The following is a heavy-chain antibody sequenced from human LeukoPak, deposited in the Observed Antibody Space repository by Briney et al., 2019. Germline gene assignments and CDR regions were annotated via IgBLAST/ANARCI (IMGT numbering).Heavy chain of an antibody. V-gene: IGHV1-3*01. CDR3: ARDDYGDISFDY. D-gene: IGHD4/OR15-4a*01. J-gene: IGHJ4*02. CDR2: FNGGNGDT. Sequence: VASVKVSCKASGYTLTTYGMHWVRQAPGQRLEWMGWFNGGNGDTKYSEKFQGRVTINRDTSANTAYMEVSSLRSEDTAVYFCARDDYGDISFDYWGQGTLVTVSS. CDR1: GYTLTTYG.